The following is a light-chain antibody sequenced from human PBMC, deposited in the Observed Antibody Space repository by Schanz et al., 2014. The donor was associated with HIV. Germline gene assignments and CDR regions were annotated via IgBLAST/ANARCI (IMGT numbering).Light chain of an antibody. CDR2: NTY. CDR1: SSNFRSNA. CDR3: ATWDDSLKGWV. V-gene: IGLV1-44*01. Sequence: QSVLTQPPSASGTPGQRVTISCSGSSSNFRSNAVHWYQQLPGTAPKLVIYNTYHRPSGVPDRFSGSQSGASASLAISGLQSEDEADFYCATWDDSLKGWVFGGGTKLTVL. J-gene: IGLJ3*02.